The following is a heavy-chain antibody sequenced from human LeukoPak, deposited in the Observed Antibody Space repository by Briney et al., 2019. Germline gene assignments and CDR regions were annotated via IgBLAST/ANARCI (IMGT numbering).Heavy chain of an antibody. CDR3: ARGTPYDSSGYFGGDS. J-gene: IGHJ4*02. V-gene: IGHV1-8*01. Sequence: ASVNVSCKASGYTFTSYDINWVRQATGQGLEWMGWMNPNSGNTGYARKFQGRVTMTRDTSISTAYMELSSLKSEDTAVYYCARGTPYDSSGYFGGDSWGQGTLVTVSS. CDR1: GYTFTSYD. D-gene: IGHD3-22*01. CDR2: MNPNSGNT.